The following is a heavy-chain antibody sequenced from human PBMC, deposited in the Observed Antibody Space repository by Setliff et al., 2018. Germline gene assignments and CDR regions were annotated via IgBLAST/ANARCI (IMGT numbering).Heavy chain of an antibody. CDR3: ARSDYGDYFAWDSYGMDV. J-gene: IGHJ6*02. Sequence: GESLRISCKGSGYSFTSYWIAWVRQMPGKGLEWMGIIYPGDSDTRYSPSFQGQVTISADRSTRTAYLQWSSLKASDTAFYYCARSDYGDYFAWDSYGMDVWGQGTTVTVSS. CDR1: GYSFTSYW. V-gene: IGHV5-51*01. D-gene: IGHD4-17*01. CDR2: IYPGDSDT.